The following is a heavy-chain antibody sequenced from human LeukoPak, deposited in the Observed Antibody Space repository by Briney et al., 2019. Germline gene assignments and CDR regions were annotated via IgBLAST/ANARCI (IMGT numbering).Heavy chain of an antibody. J-gene: IGHJ4*02. CDR1: GFTFRSYW. Sequence: PGGSLRLSCVASGFTFRSYWMSWVRQAPGKGLEWVANIKQDGSEKYYVDSVKGRFTISRDNAKNSLYLQMNSLRAEDTAVYYCARGLWHRGATCFDYWGQGTLVTVSS. D-gene: IGHD5-12*01. CDR3: ARGLWHRGATCFDY. V-gene: IGHV3-7*05. CDR2: IKQDGSEK.